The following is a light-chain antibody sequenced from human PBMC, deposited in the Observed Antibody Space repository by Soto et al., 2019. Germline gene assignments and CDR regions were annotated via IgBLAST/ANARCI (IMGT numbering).Light chain of an antibody. CDR3: QQHNQWPIT. V-gene: IGKV3D-15*01. CDR1: QSAGNF. J-gene: IGKJ5*01. CDR2: YIS. Sequence: EIVMTQSPATLSVSPGETASLSCRASQSAGNFLAWSQQKPGQDPRLLIYYISTRATGIPARFSGSGSGTEFTLTINSLQSEDSAVYYCQQHNQWPITFGQGTRLEIK.